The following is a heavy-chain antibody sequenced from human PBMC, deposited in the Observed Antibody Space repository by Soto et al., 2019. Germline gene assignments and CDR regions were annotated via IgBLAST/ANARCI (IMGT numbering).Heavy chain of an antibody. Sequence: QVQLQESGPGLVRPSGTLSLTCDVSGDSISSFNWWSWVRQPPGKGLEWIGEMYHSGSTNYHPSLKDRVTISVDKSNNQFFLDLTSVTAADTAGYYCARLHMITFGGHVYTPFEMWGQGRMVTVSS. J-gene: IGHJ3*02. CDR2: MYHSGST. D-gene: IGHD3-16*01. V-gene: IGHV4-4*02. CDR1: GDSISSFNW. CDR3: ARLHMITFGGHVYTPFEM.